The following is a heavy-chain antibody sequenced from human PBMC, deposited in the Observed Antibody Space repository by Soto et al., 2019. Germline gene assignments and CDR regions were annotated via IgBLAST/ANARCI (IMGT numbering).Heavy chain of an antibody. CDR1: GYSFTKYG. CDR2: INPGNGDT. D-gene: IGHD2-2*01. J-gene: IGHJ6*02. CDR3: ARTDCSSTSCYNYYYYGMDV. Sequence: GASVKVSCKTSGYSFTKYGLHWVRQAPGQGLEWMGWINPGNGDTKYSQKFQGRVTITRDTSATTAYMELSSLRSEDSAVFYCARTDCSSTSCYNYYYYGMDVWGQGTTVTVSS. V-gene: IGHV1-3*01.